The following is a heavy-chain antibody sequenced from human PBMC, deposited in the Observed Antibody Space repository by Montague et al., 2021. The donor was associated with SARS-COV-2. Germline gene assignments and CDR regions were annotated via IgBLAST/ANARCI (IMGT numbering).Heavy chain of an antibody. CDR2: VFYTGST. V-gene: IGHV4-59*08. CDR3: ASHNADDFGVLDY. J-gene: IGHJ4*02. D-gene: IGHD3-3*01. Sequence: SETLSLTCAVAGGSIRNYNWGWIRQPPGKGLEWIGYVFYTGSTNYNPSLKSRVTISIDTSKNQISLRVTSVTAADTAKYYCASHNADDFGVLDYWGQGTVVTVSS. CDR1: GGSIRNYN.